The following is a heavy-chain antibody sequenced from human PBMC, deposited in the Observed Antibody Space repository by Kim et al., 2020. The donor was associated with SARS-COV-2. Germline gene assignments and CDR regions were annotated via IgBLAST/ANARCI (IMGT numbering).Heavy chain of an antibody. V-gene: IGHV3-21*01. D-gene: IGHD2-15*01. J-gene: IGHJ5*02. Sequence: DSLKGRFTISRDNAKNSLYLQMNSLRAEDTAVYYCAREGGLGSMVNWFDPWGQGTLVTVSS. CDR3: AREGGLGSMVNWFDP.